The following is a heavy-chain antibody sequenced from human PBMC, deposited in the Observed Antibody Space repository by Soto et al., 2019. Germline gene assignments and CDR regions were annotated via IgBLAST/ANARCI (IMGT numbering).Heavy chain of an antibody. J-gene: IGHJ4*02. CDR2: IYYSEST. V-gene: IGHV4-31*03. D-gene: IGHD3-16*01. Sequence: QVQLQESGPGLVKPSQTLSLTCTVSGGSISSGGYYWSWIRQHPGKGLEWIGYIYYSESTHYNPSLXCRVTISGDTSKNQHSLKLSSVTAAATAVYYCARAWGGYFDYWGQGTLVTVSS. CDR3: ARAWGGYFDY. CDR1: GGSISSGGYY.